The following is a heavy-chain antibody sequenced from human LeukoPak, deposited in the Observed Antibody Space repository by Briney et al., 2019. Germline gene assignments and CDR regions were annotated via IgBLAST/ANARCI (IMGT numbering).Heavy chain of an antibody. CDR2: IYYSGST. V-gene: IGHV4-39*01. J-gene: IGHJ5*02. CDR1: GGSISSYY. CDR3: ARSEVVAATHRFDP. D-gene: IGHD2-15*01. Sequence: SETLSLTCTVSGGSISSYYWGWIRQPPGKGLEWIGSIYYSGSTYYNPSLKSRVTISVDTSKNQFSLKLSSVTAADTAVYYCARSEVVAATHRFDPWGQGTLVTVSS.